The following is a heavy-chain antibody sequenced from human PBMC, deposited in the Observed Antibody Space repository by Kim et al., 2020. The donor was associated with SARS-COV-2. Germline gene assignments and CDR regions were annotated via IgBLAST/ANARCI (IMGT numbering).Heavy chain of an antibody. CDR3: ASHQGPLKFYGMDV. Sequence: SETLSLTCTVSGGSISSYNWSWIQQPPGKGLEWIGYIYYTGSTNYNPSLKTRVTISVDTSKNQFSLKLTSVTAADTAVYYCASHQGPLKFYGMDVWGQGTTVTVSS. CDR2: IYYTGST. CDR1: GGSISSYN. V-gene: IGHV4-59*13. J-gene: IGHJ6*02.